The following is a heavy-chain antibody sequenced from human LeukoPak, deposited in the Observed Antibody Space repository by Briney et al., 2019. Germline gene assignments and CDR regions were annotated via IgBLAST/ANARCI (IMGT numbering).Heavy chain of an antibody. D-gene: IGHD3-22*01. J-gene: IGHJ4*02. CDR2: IYYSGST. Sequence: SETLSLTCTVSGGSISSYYWSWIRQPPGKGLEWIGYIYYSGSTNYNPSLKSRVTISVDTSKNQFSLKLSSVTAADTAVYYCASWVSNSSGYQGNDYWGQGTLVTVSS. V-gene: IGHV4-59*12. CDR3: ASWVSNSSGYQGNDY. CDR1: GGSISSYY.